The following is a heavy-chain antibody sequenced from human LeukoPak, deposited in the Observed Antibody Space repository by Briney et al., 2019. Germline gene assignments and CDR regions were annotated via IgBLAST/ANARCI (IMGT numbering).Heavy chain of an antibody. D-gene: IGHD3-22*01. CDR3: ARAQRDSSGYYYVRPPYYFDY. CDR2: INSDGSSR. Sequence: GGSLRLSCAASGFTFSNYWMHWVRQAPGKGLVWVSRINSDGSSRNYADSVKGRFTISRDNSKNTLYLQMNSLRAEDTAVYYCARAQRDSSGYYYVRPPYYFDYWGQGTLVTVSS. J-gene: IGHJ4*02. CDR1: GFTFSNYW. V-gene: IGHV3-74*01.